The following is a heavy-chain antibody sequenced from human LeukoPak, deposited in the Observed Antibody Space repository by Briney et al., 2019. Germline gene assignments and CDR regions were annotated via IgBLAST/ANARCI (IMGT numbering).Heavy chain of an antibody. V-gene: IGHV3-30*04. CDR3: ARSLLFRVGELSTAIDY. J-gene: IGHJ4*02. CDR2: ISYDGSNK. Sequence: PGRSLRLSCAASGFTFSSYAMHWVRQAPGKGLEWVAVISYDGSNKYYADSVKGRFTISRDNSKNTLYPQMNSLRAEDTAVYYCARSLLFRVGELSTAIDYWGQGTLVTVSS. CDR1: GFTFSSYA. D-gene: IGHD3-10*01.